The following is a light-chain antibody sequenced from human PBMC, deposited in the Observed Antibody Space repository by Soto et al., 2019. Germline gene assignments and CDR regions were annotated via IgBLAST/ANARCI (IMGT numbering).Light chain of an antibody. CDR3: QQYGSSPRT. V-gene: IGKV3-20*01. CDR1: QSVSSSF. J-gene: IGKJ1*01. Sequence: EIVLTQSPGTLSLSPGGRATLSCRASQSVSSSFLAWYQQKPGQAPRLLIYGASSRATGIPDRFSGSGSGTDFTLTISRLEPEDFAVYYCQQYGSSPRTFGQGTKVEIQ. CDR2: GAS.